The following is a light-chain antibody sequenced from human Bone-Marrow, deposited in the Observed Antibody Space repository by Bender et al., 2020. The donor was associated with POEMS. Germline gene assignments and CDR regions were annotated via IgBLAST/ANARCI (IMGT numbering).Light chain of an antibody. CDR2: ADG. Sequence: SYVLTQPPSVSVAPGQTASITCGGNNIVPESVQWYQQKPGQAPVLVVYADGDRPSGIPERLSGSTSGKTATLTISRVEVGDEADYYCQTWGPGIHVIFGGGTKLTVL. V-gene: IGLV3-21*02. CDR1: NIVPES. J-gene: IGLJ2*01. CDR3: QTWGPGIHVI.